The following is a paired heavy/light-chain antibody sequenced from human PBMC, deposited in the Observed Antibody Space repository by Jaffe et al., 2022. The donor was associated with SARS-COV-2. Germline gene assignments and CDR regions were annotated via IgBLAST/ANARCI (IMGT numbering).Light chain of an antibody. CDR2: GPS. J-gene: IGKJ5*01. CDR1: QSISNN. V-gene: IGKV3D-15*01. CDR3: QQYKNWPPIT. Sequence: EIVMTQSPATLSVSPGERATLSCRASQSISNNLAWYQQKPGQAPRLLIYGPSTRATGIPARFSGSGSGTEFTLTISSVQSEDFAVYYCQQYKNWPPITFGQGTRLEIK.
Heavy chain of an antibody. D-gene: IGHD6-19*01. Sequence: EVQLLESGGGLVQPGGSLRLSCAASGFTFSSYAMNWVRQAPGKGLEWVSTINTDGDNTYYADSVRGRFAISRDNSKSTLYLQMNSLRAEDTAVYYCANRGVAVSGTRVFDYWGQGTLVTVSS. CDR3: ANRGVAVSGTRVFDY. CDR2: INTDGDNT. CDR1: GFTFSSYA. J-gene: IGHJ4*02. V-gene: IGHV3-23*01.